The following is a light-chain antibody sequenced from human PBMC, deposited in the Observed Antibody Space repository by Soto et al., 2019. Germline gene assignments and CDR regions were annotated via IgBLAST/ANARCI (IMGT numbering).Light chain of an antibody. CDR2: DAS. Sequence: DIQMTQSPSSLSASVGDRVTITCQASQDISNYLNWYQQKPGKAPKLLIYDASNLATGVPSRFSGSGSGTDFTFTINSLQPEDIATYYCEQYDTLPNTFGQGTKLEL. CDR3: EQYDTLPNT. V-gene: IGKV1-33*01. CDR1: QDISNY. J-gene: IGKJ2*01.